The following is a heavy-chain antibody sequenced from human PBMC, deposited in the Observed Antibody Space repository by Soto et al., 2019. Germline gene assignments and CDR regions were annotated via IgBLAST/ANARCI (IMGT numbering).Heavy chain of an antibody. Sequence: PGESLKISGEGSGYKFSNNWIGWARQMPGKGLEWMGIIYPGDSDTRYSPSFQGQVTISADKSINTAYLQWSSLKASDTAIYYCTRRNANKLAVGMDVWGQGTSVTVSS. J-gene: IGHJ6*02. CDR3: TRRNANKLAVGMDV. V-gene: IGHV5-51*01. CDR2: IYPGDSDT. D-gene: IGHD2-8*01. CDR1: GYKFSNNW.